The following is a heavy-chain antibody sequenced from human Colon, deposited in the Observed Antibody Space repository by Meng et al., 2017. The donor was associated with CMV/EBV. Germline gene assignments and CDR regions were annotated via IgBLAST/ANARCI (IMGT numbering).Heavy chain of an antibody. V-gene: IGHV4-39*07. Sequence: SETLSLTCTVSGGSISSSSYYWGWIRQPPGKGLEWIGSIYYSGSTYYNPSLKSRVTISVDTSKNQFSLKLSSVTAADTAVYYCARDGGLGDDAFDIWGQGTMVTVSS. CDR3: ARDGGLGDDAFDI. CDR1: GGSISSSSYY. CDR2: IYYSGST. D-gene: IGHD3-10*01. J-gene: IGHJ3*02.